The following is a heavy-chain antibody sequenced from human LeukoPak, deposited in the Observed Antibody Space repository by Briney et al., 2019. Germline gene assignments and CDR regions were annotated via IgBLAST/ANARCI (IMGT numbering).Heavy chain of an antibody. CDR3: ASGQWLVADIDY. CDR1: GYTFTGYY. Sequence: ASVKVSCKASGYTFTGYYMHWVRQAPGQGLEWMGWINPNSGVTNYAQKFQGRVTMTGDTSISTAYMELSGLRSDDTAVYYCASGQWLVADIDYWGQGTLVTVSS. CDR2: INPNSGVT. D-gene: IGHD6-19*01. V-gene: IGHV1-2*02. J-gene: IGHJ4*02.